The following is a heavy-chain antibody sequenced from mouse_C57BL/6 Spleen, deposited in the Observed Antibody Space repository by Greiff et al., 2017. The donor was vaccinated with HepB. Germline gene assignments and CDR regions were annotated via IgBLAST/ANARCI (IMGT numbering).Heavy chain of an antibody. V-gene: IGHV1-69*01. CDR3: ARYGRGPDY. CDR2: IDPSDSYN. CDR1: GYTFTSYW. Sequence: QVQLQQPGAELVMPGASVKLSCTASGYTFTSYWMHWVKQRPGQGLEWIGEIDPSDSYNNYNQKFKGQSTFTVDKSSSTAYMHLSSLTSEDSAVYYCARYGRGPDYWGQGTTLTVSS. D-gene: IGHD1-1*01. J-gene: IGHJ2*01.